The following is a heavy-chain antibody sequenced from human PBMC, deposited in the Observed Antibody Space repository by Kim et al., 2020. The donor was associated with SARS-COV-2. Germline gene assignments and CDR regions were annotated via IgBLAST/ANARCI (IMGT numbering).Heavy chain of an antibody. J-gene: IGHJ4*02. CDR2: DGSEK. V-gene: IGHV3-7*01. Sequence: DGSEKTYMDPVKGRFTNSRDNAKNSLYLQMNSLRVEDTAVYYCARSGWDYWGQGTLVTVSS. CDR3: ARSGWDY. D-gene: IGHD6-19*01.